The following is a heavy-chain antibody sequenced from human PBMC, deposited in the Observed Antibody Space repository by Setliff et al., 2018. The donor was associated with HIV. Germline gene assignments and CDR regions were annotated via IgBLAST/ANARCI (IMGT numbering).Heavy chain of an antibody. J-gene: IGHJ4*02. D-gene: IGHD3-22*01. V-gene: IGHV1-2*06. CDR3: ARDFSTYYSIDS. CDR2: INPKSGVT. Sequence: GASVKVSCKASGYTFTDYYIHWVRQAPGHGLEWVGRINPKSGVTSYAQNFRARVTMTRDTSSTTAYMELSTLRSDDTALYFCARDFSTYYSIDSWGQGTLVTVSS. CDR1: GYTFTDYY.